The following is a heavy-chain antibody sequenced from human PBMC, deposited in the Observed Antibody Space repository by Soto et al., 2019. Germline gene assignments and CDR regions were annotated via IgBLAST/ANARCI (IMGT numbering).Heavy chain of an antibody. V-gene: IGHV3-20*01. CDR3: ARDRSDCSGGSCFSYYFDY. Sequence: PGGSLRLSCAASGFTFDDYGMSWVRQAPGKGLEWVSGINWNGGSTGYADSVKGRFTISRDNAKNSLYLQMNSLRAEDTALYHCARDRSDCSGGSCFSYYFDYWGQGTLVTVSS. J-gene: IGHJ4*02. CDR2: INWNGGST. CDR1: GFTFDDYG. D-gene: IGHD2-15*01.